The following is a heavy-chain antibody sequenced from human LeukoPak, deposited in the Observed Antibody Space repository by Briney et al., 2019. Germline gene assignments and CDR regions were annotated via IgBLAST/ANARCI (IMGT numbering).Heavy chain of an antibody. V-gene: IGHV1-2*02. CDR2: INPNSGGT. CDR3: ARDRSERSNYFYY. Sequence: ASVKVSCKASGDTFTGYYMHWVRQAPGQGLEWMGCINPNSGGTNYAQKFQGRVTMTRDTSISTAYMELSRLRSDDTAVYYCARDRSERSNYFYYWGQGTLVTVSS. D-gene: IGHD3-10*01. J-gene: IGHJ4*02. CDR1: GDTFTGYY.